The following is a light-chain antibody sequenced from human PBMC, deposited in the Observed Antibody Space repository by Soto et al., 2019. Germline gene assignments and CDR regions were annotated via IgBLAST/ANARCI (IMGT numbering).Light chain of an antibody. Sequence: IVMTQSPAALSVSPGEEPTLSCRASQSVSSNLAWYQQKPGQAPRLLIYDASTRATGVPARFSGSGSGTEFTLTISSLQSEDFAVYYCQQYNNWHLTFGGGTKVEI. CDR3: QQYNNWHLT. CDR2: DAS. J-gene: IGKJ4*01. V-gene: IGKV3-15*01. CDR1: QSVSSN.